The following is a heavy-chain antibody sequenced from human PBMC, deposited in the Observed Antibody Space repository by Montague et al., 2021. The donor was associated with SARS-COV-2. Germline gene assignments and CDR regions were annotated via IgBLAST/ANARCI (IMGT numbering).Heavy chain of an antibody. J-gene: IGHJ1*01. D-gene: IGHD6-19*01. V-gene: IGHV4-4*02. CDR2: IYHSGST. CDR3: ASRGAVVGKVYFQH. CDR1: GGSISSSNW. Sequence: SETLSLTCAVSGGSISSSNWWSWVRQPPGKGLEWIGEIYHSGSTNNNPSLKSRVTISVDKSKNQFSLKLSSVTAADTAVYYCASRGAVVGKVYFQHWGQGTLVTVSS.